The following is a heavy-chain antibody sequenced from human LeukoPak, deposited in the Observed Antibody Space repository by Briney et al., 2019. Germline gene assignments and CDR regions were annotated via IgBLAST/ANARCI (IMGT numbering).Heavy chain of an antibody. J-gene: IGHJ4*02. CDR3: ARRSDYYDSSAYYY. V-gene: IGHV1-8*03. CDR2: MNPNSGNT. Sequence: GASVKVSCKASGYTFTNYDINWVRQATGQGLESMGWMNPNSGNTGHAQKFQGRVTITRDTSIGTAYMELSSLRSDDTAVYYCARRSDYYDSSAYYYWGQGTLVTVSS. D-gene: IGHD3-22*01. CDR1: GYTFTNYD.